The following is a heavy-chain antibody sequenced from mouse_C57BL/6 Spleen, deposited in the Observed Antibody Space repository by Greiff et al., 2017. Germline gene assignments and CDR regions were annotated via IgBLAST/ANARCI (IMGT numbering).Heavy chain of an antibody. CDR3: ASKGDYDAFDY. Sequence: QVQLQQPGAELVKPGASVQLSCKASGYTFTSYWMHWVKQRPGQGLEWIGMIHPNSGSTNYNEKFKSKATLTVDKSSSTAYRQLSSLTSEDSAVYYCASKGDYDAFDYWGQGTTLTVSS. D-gene: IGHD2-4*01. CDR1: GYTFTSYW. CDR2: IHPNSGST. J-gene: IGHJ2*01. V-gene: IGHV1-64*01.